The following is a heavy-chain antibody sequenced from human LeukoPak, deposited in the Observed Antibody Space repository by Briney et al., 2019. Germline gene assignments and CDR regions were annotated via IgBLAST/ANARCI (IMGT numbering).Heavy chain of an antibody. D-gene: IGHD1-26*01. V-gene: IGHV1-2*02. CDR2: INPNSGGT. CDR1: GYTFTGYY. J-gene: IGHJ5*02. Sequence: ASVKVFCKASGYTFTGYYMHWVRQAPGQGLEWMGWINPNSGGTNYAQKFQGRVTMTRDTSISTAYMELSRLRSDDTAVYYCARIVIVGATNWFDPWGQGTLVTVSS. CDR3: ARIVIVGATNWFDP.